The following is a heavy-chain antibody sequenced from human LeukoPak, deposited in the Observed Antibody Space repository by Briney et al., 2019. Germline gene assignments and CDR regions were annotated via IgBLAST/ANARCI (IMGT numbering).Heavy chain of an antibody. CDR2: IKEDGSEK. D-gene: IGHD3-22*01. CDR3: AILLQWLADSFEGYYFDY. J-gene: IGHJ4*02. CDR1: GFTFSSYW. V-gene: IGHV3-7*03. Sequence: GGSLRLSCAATGFTFSSYWMSWVRQTPGKGLEWVANIKEDGSEKNYVDSVKGRFTFSRDNAKNSLYLQMNSLRAEDTAVYYCAILLQWLADSFEGYYFDYWGQGTLVTVSS.